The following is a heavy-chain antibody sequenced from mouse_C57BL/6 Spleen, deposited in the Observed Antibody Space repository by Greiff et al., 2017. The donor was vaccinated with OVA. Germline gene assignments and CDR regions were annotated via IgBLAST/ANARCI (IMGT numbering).Heavy chain of an antibody. CDR2: ISDGGSYT. CDR1: GFTFSSYA. CDR3: ERDLDYLYAMDY. V-gene: IGHV5-4*01. Sequence: EVMLVEPGGGLVKPGGSLKLSCAASGFTFSSYAMSWVRQTPEKRLEWVATISDGGSYTYYPDNVKGRFTISRDNAKNNLYLQMSHLKSEDTAMYYCERDLDYLYAMDYWGQGTSVTVSS. J-gene: IGHJ4*01. D-gene: IGHD1-1*01.